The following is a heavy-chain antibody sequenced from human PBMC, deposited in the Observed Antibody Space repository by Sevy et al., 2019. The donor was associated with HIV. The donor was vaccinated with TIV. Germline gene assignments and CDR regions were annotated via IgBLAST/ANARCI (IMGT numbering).Heavy chain of an antibody. J-gene: IGHJ5*02. CDR2: IYYSGST. D-gene: IGHD6-19*01. Sequence: SETLSLTCTVSGGSISSYYWSWIRQPPGKGLEWIGYIYYSGSTNYNPSLKSRVTISVDTSKNQFSLKLSSVTAADTAVDYCARGEQWLVEGGWFDPWGQGTLVTVSS. CDR3: ARGEQWLVEGGWFDP. CDR1: GGSISSYY. V-gene: IGHV4-59*01.